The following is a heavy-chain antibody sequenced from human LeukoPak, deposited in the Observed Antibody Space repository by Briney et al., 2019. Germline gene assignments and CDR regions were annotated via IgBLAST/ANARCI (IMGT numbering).Heavy chain of an antibody. CDR1: GYTLTELS. J-gene: IGHJ4*02. CDR3: AINRYYDFWSGYYGDRLFDY. D-gene: IGHD3-3*01. Sequence: GASVKVSCXVSGYTLTELSMHWVRQAPGKGLEWMGGFDPEDGETIYAQKFQGRVTMTEDTSTDTAYMELSSLRSEDTAVYYCAINRYYDFWSGYYGDRLFDYWGQGTLVTVSS. CDR2: FDPEDGET. V-gene: IGHV1-24*01.